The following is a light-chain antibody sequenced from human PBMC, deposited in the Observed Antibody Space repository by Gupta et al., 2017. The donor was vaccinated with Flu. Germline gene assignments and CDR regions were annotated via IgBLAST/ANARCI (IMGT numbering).Light chain of an antibody. V-gene: IGLV6-57*01. CDR3: QSYEV. Sequence: NFMLTQPHSVSGSPGKTVTISCTRSSGSIGINYVQWYQQRPGTSPKNVIYEDDHRPSGVPDRFSGSIDRSSNSASLTIAGLKTEDEADYYCQSYEVFGGGTKLTVL. CDR1: SGSIGINY. CDR2: EDD. J-gene: IGLJ2*01.